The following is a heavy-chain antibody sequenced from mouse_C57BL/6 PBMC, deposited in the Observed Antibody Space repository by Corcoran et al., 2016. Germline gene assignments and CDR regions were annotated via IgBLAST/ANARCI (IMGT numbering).Heavy chain of an antibody. J-gene: IGHJ1*03. V-gene: IGHV9-3*01. Sequence: QIQLVQSGPELKKPGETVKISCKASGYTFTTYGMSWVKQAPGKGLKWMGWINTYSGVPTYADDFKGRFAFSLETSASTAYLQINNLKNEDTATYFCARHYYGSSYRYFDVWGTGTTVTVSS. CDR1: GYTFTTYG. CDR2: INTYSGVP. D-gene: IGHD1-1*01. CDR3: ARHYYGSSYRYFDV.